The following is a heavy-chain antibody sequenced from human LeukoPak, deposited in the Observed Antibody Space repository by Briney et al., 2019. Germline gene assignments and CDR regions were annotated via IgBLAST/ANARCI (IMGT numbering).Heavy chain of an antibody. CDR2: INHSGSP. J-gene: IGHJ4*02. CDR3: ARAKDYGGNAPCRVDY. Sequence: KPAETLTLTCAVYGDSFSGYYWSWLRQPPGKGREWLGEINHSGSPNYNPSLKSRITISVDTSKNQFALNLSSVTASDSAAYYCARAKDYGGNAPCRVDYWGQGTLVTVSS. V-gene: IGHV4-34*01. CDR1: GDSFSGYY. D-gene: IGHD4-23*01.